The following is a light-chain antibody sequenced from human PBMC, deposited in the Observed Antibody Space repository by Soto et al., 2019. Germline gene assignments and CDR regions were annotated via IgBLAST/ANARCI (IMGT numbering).Light chain of an antibody. CDR2: GAS. CDR3: QQYNNWPPLT. V-gene: IGKV3-15*01. CDR1: QSVRSY. J-gene: IGKJ4*01. Sequence: EIMLTQSPATLSLSPGERATLSCRASQSVRSYLAWYQQKPGQAPRLLIYGASTRATGIPARFSGSGSGTEFTLTISSLRSEDFAVYYCQQYNNWPPLTFGRGTKVDIK.